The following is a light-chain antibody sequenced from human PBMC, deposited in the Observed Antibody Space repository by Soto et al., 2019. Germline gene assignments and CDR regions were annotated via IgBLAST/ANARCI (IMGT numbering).Light chain of an antibody. V-gene: IGKV1-5*01. Sequence: GDRVTITCRASQTTNTWLAWYQQKPGTAPKLLIYDASSLEGGVPSRFSASGSGTEFTLTISSLQPNELATYYCQQYISYPYTFGQGTKVEIK. CDR3: QQYISYPYT. CDR1: QTTNTW. J-gene: IGKJ2*01. CDR2: DAS.